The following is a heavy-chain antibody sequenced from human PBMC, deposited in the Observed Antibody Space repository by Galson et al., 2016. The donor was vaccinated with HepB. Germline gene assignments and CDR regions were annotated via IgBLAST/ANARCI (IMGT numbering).Heavy chain of an antibody. CDR1: GFTFSDYY. CDR3: ARLLRLWDGNFDY. J-gene: IGHJ4*02. V-gene: IGHV3-11*01. CDR2: ISSSGSTI. Sequence: SLRLSCAASGFTFSDYYMSWIRQAPGKGLEWVSYISSSGSTIYYADSVKGRFTISRDNAKNSLYLQMNSLRAEDTAVYYCARLLRLWDGNFDYWGQGILVTVSS. D-gene: IGHD5-18*01.